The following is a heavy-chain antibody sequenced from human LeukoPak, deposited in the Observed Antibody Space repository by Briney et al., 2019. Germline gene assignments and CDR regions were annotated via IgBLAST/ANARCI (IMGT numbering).Heavy chain of an antibody. CDR1: GGSISSSRYY. CDR2: IYYSGST. V-gene: IGHV4-39*01. D-gene: IGHD3-3*01. Sequence: SETLSLTCTVSGGSISSSRYYWGWIRQPPGKGLEWIGSIYYSGSTYYNPSLKSRVTISVDTSKNQFSLKLSSMTAADTAVYYCARPRYYDFWSGEDYWGQGTLVTVSS. J-gene: IGHJ4*02. CDR3: ARPRYYDFWSGEDY.